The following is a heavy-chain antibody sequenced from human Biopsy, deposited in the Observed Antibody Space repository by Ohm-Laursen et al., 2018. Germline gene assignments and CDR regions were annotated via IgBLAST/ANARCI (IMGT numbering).Heavy chain of an antibody. V-gene: IGHV3-23*01. J-gene: IGHJ4*02. D-gene: IGHD2-8*01. CDR2: IRDSGDSA. CDR1: GFTFSSHA. CDR3: AKCMTGGSNYYFHH. Sequence: SLRLSCAASGFTFSSHAISWVCQAPAKGLEWVSGIRDSGDSAYYADSVKGRFTISRDNSKNTLYLQMNSLRGKDTAVYYCAKCMTGGSNYYFHHCGQGTLVTVSS.